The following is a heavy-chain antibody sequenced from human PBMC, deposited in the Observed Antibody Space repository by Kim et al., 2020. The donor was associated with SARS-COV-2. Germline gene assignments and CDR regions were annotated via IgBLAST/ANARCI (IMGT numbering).Heavy chain of an antibody. J-gene: IGHJ6*02. D-gene: IGHD3-3*01. CDR2: ISGSGGST. V-gene: IGHV3-23*01. Sequence: GGSLRLSCAASGFTFSSYAMSWVRQAPGKGLEWVSAISGSGGSTYYADSVKGRFTISRDNSKNTLYLQMNSLRAEDTAIYYCAKDAAITIFGVVLRKDYYYGLDVGRQRTRVSVSS. CDR3: AKDAAITIFGVVLRKDYYYGLDV. CDR1: GFTFSSYA.